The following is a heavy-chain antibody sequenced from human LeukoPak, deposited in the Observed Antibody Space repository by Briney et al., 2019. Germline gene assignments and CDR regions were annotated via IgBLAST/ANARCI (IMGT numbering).Heavy chain of an antibody. D-gene: IGHD6-13*01. V-gene: IGHV5-51*01. CDR3: ARPGGVIAAPFDY. CDR2: IYPGDSDT. J-gene: IGHJ4*02. CDR1: GYSFTSNW. Sequence: PGESLKISCKGSGYSFTSNWIGWVRQMAGKGLEWMGIIYPGDSDTRYSPSFQGQVTISADKSISTAYLQWSSLKASDTAMYYCARPGGVIAAPFDYWGQGTLVTVSS.